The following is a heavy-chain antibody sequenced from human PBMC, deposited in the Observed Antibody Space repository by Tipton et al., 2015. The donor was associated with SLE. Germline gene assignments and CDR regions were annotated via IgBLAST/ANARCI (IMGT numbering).Heavy chain of an antibody. CDR3: VRDSSLWSTDY. V-gene: IGHV3-53*01. CDR1: GFTVSSNY. Sequence: SLRLSCAASGFTVSSNYMNWVRQAPGKGLEWVSVIYSGGNTNYADSVKGRFTISRDNSKNMLYLQMNSLKTEDTAVYYCVRDSSLWSTDYWGQGTLVTVSS. J-gene: IGHJ4*02. D-gene: IGHD2-2*01. CDR2: IYSGGNT.